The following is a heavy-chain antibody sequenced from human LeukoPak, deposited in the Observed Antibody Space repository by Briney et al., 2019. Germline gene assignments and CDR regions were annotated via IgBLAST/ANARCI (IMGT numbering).Heavy chain of an antibody. CDR2: IFHTGST. V-gene: IGHV4-30-2*01. J-gene: IGHJ5*02. Sequence: SETLSLTCVVSGDSISSGGYAWSWIWQPPGKGLEWIGYIFHTGSTFYNPSLKSRVTISVDNSKNQFSLRLSSVTAADTAVYYCARELWFANAPGSWLDPWGQGTVVTVSS. CDR3: ARELWFANAPGSWLDP. D-gene: IGHD3-10*01. CDR1: GDSISSGGYA.